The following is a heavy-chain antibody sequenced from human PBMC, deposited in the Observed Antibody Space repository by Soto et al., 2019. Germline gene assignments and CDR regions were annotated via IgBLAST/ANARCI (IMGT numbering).Heavy chain of an antibody. J-gene: IGHJ4*02. Sequence: QVQLQESGPGLVKPSGTLSLTCAVSGGSISSSDWWSWVRQPPGKGLEWIGEIYRSGGTNYNPSLKSRVTISVDKSNNQFSLKLNSVTAADTAVYYCAPGKAPLEDYWGQGTLVTVSS. CDR2: IYRSGGT. CDR3: APGKAPLEDY. CDR1: GGSISSSDW. V-gene: IGHV4-4*02. D-gene: IGHD1-1*01.